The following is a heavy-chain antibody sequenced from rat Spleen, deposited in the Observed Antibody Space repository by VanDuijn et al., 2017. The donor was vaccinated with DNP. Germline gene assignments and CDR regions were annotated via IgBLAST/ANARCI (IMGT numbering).Heavy chain of an antibody. CDR2: ISYNGGTP. Sequence: EVQLVESGGGLVQPGRSMKLSCAASGFTFNDYGMAWVRQAPKNGLEWVATISYNGGTPYYRDSVKGRFTISRDNAQSTLYLQMDSLRSEDTATYYCTRHRTIMPYYYAMDAWGQGASVTVSS. V-gene: IGHV5-7*01. CDR3: TRHRTIMPYYYAMDA. CDR1: GFTFNDYG. D-gene: IGHD1-12*01. J-gene: IGHJ4*01.